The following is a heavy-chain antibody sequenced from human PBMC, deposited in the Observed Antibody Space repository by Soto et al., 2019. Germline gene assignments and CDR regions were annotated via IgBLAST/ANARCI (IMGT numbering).Heavy chain of an antibody. D-gene: IGHD3-22*01. CDR2: IDYRVST. J-gene: IGHJ4*02. CDR1: AGSISSSSYF. Sequence: QLQLQESGPGLVKPSETLSLTCAVSAGSISSSSYFSGWIHQPPGKGLAWIGTIDYRVSTSYNPSLKSRVTISVDTSKNQFALTMISVTAADTAVYYCATRLYHSRGYYYVPYWGQGTLVTVSS. V-gene: IGHV4-39*01. CDR3: ATRLYHSRGYYYVPY.